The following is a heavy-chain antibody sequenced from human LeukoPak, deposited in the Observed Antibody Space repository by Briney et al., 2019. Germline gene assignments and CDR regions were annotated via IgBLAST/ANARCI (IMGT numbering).Heavy chain of an antibody. Sequence: GGSLRLSCEASGFTFSTYWMSWVRQAPGKGLEWVANIKQDGSERYYVDSVKGRFTISRDNAKNSLYLQMNSLRAEDTAMYYCAIDLAGNDYWGQGTLVTVSS. CDR3: AIDLAGNDY. CDR2: IKQDGSER. J-gene: IGHJ4*02. CDR1: GFTFSTYW. V-gene: IGHV3-7*01. D-gene: IGHD6-13*01.